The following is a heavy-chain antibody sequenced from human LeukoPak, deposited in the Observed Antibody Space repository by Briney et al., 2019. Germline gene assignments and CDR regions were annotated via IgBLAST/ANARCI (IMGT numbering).Heavy chain of an antibody. D-gene: IGHD4-17*01. V-gene: IGHV3-21*01. CDR2: ISSSSRYI. CDR1: GFTFSSYS. J-gene: IGHJ4*02. CDR3: ARDPGYGDFHFDY. Sequence: GGSLRLSCAASGFTFSSYSMNWVRQAPGKGLEWVSCISSSSRYIYYADSVKGRFTISRGNAKNSLYLQMNSLRAEDTAVYYCARDPGYGDFHFDYWGQGTLVTVSS.